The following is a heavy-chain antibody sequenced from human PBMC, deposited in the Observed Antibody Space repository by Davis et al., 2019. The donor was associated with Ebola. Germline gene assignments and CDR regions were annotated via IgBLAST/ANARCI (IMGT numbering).Heavy chain of an antibody. D-gene: IGHD1-26*01. CDR1: GFTFSNYA. CDR2: ISGSGGST. CDR3: AKEVGAVDY. J-gene: IGHJ4*02. V-gene: IGHV3-23*01. Sequence: PGGSLRLSCAASGFTFSNYAMNWVRQAPAKGLEWVSSISGSGGSTYYADSVKGRFTISRDSSMSTLDLQMNSLTAEDTAVYYCAKEVGAVDYWGQGTLVTVSS.